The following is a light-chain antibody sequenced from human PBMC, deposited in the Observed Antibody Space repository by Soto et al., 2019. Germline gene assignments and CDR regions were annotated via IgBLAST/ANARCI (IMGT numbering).Light chain of an antibody. CDR1: HDISTY. CDR2: DAS. Sequence: DIQLTQSPSLLSASVGDRVTITCRASHDISTYLAWYQQKPGKAPKLMIYDASSLESGVPSRFSGSGSGTEFTLTISSLQPDDFATYYCQQYWGTFGQGTKVDIK. J-gene: IGKJ1*01. V-gene: IGKV1-9*01. CDR3: QQYWGT.